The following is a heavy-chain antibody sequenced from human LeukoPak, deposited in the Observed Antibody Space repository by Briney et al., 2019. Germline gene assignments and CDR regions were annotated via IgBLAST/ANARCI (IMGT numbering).Heavy chain of an antibody. CDR1: GFTFSSYS. Sequence: GGSLRLSCAASGFTFSSYSMNWVRQAPGKGLEWVSSISSSSSYIYYADSVKGRFTISRDNAKNSLYLQMNNLRADDTAVYYCAKKGQANDYGKPDWGQGTLVTVSS. D-gene: IGHD4-17*01. CDR2: ISSSSSYI. V-gene: IGHV3-21*04. J-gene: IGHJ4*02. CDR3: AKKGQANDYGKPD.